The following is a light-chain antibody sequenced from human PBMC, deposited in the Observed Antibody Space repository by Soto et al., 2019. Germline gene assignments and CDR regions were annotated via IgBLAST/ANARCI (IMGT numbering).Light chain of an antibody. CDR1: DSNIGNHY. CDR3: GTWDSSLTAVV. Sequence: SVLTQPPSVSAAPGQRVTISCSGSDSNIGNHYVSWYQQLPGTAPKVLIYDDNKRPSGTPDRFSGSKSGTSATLGITGLQTGDEADYYCGTWDSSLTAVVFGGGTKLTVL. J-gene: IGLJ2*01. CDR2: DDN. V-gene: IGLV1-51*01.